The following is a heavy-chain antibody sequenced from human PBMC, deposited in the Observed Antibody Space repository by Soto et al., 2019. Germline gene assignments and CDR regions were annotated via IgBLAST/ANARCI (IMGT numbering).Heavy chain of an antibody. J-gene: IGHJ6*02. CDR2: IFYRCSS. Sequence: PSETLSLTCNVSGASMWGYSWTGMRLSTGKGLEWIGDIFYRCSSNLNPSLRSRPSISIDTSKNKFSLMLKSVTAADTAVYFGARDLRCCGLDVWGQGTTVTVSS. D-gene: IGHD3-9*01. V-gene: IGHV4-59*01. CDR1: GASMWGYS. CDR3: ARDLRCCGLDV.